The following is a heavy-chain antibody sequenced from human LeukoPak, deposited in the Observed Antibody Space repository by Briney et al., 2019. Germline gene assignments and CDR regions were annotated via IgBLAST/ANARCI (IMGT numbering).Heavy chain of an antibody. CDR2: ISASGGST. Sequence: GGSLRLSCAVSGVTFNNYAMSWVRQAPGRGLEWVSVISASGGSTYYADSVKGRFTISRDNSNNRLYLGMNSLRAEDTAVYYCAKHAGTTRQTKDYWGQGTLVTVSS. CDR3: AKHAGTTRQTKDY. CDR1: GVTFNNYA. V-gene: IGHV3-23*01. J-gene: IGHJ4*02. D-gene: IGHD1-1*01.